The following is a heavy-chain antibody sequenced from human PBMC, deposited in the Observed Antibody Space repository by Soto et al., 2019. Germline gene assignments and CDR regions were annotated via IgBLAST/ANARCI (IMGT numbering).Heavy chain of an antibody. D-gene: IGHD2-21*02. CDR3: ARLDWGGDRSFDF. CDR2: IYPGDSDT. Sequence: GESLKISCKGSGYNFSKYWIAWVRQMPGKGLEWMAIIYPGDSDTRFSPSLQGQVTISADTSISTAYLMWSSLKASDTAMYYCARLDWGGDRSFDFWGQVPLVTVST. CDR1: GYNFSKYW. J-gene: IGHJ4*02. V-gene: IGHV5-51*01.